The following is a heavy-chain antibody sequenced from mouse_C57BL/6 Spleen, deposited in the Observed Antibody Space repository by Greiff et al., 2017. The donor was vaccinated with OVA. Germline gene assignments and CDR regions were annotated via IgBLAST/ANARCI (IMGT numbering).Heavy chain of an antibody. Sequence: QVQLQQSGAELVKPGASVKMSCKASGYTFTSYWITWVKQRPGQGLEWIGDIYPGSGSTNYNEKFKSKATLTVDTSSSTAYMQLSSLTSEDSAVYYCARTYYSNSFYAMDYWGQGTSVTVSS. CDR2: IYPGSGST. J-gene: IGHJ4*01. CDR3: ARTYYSNSFYAMDY. D-gene: IGHD2-5*01. CDR1: GYTFTSYW. V-gene: IGHV1-55*01.